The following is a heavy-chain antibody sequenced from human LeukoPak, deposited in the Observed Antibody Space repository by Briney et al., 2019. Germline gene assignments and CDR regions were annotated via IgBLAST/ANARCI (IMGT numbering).Heavy chain of an antibody. Sequence: PSETLSLTCTVSGYSISSGYYWGWIRQPPGQGLEWIGSIYHSGSTYYNPSLKSRVTISVDASKNQFSLKLSSVTAADTAVYYCATTTIRLGYWGQGTLVTVSS. J-gene: IGHJ4*02. D-gene: IGHD1-26*01. CDR1: GYSISSGYY. V-gene: IGHV4-38-2*02. CDR2: IYHSGST. CDR3: ATTTIRLGY.